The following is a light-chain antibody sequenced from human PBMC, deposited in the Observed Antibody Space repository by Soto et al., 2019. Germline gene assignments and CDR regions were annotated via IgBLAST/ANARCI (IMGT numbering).Light chain of an antibody. CDR2: SAS. V-gene: IGKV1-39*01. Sequence: DIQMTKSPPSLSASVGDRVTITCRASQSISSYLNWYQQKPGKAPKLLICSASSLQSGVPSRFSGSGSGTDFTLTISSLQPEDFATYYCQQSYSTPPTFGQGTKVDI. CDR1: QSISSY. J-gene: IGKJ1*01. CDR3: QQSYSTPPT.